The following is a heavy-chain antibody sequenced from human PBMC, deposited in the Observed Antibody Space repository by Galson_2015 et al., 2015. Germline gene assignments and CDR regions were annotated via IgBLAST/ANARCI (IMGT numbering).Heavy chain of an antibody. CDR3: ATNQLQGALDI. Sequence: SLRLSCAASGFFVSSNYMSWVRQAPGKGLEWVSVIYGGGTTYYADSVKGRFTISRDNSKNTVYLQMNSLRAEDTAVYYCATNQLQGALDIWGQGTMVTVSS. CDR2: IYGGGTT. D-gene: IGHD4-11*01. V-gene: IGHV3-66*01. J-gene: IGHJ3*02. CDR1: GFFVSSNY.